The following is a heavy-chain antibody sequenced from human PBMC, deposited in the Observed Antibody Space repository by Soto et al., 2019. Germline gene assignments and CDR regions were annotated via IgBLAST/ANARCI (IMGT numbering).Heavy chain of an antibody. V-gene: IGHV1-69*13. J-gene: IGHJ6*02. CDR3: ARVRVYSSSSPPDYYYGMDV. D-gene: IGHD6-6*01. Sequence: SVKVSCKASGGTFSSYAISWVRQAPGQGLEWMGGIIPIFGTANYAQKFQGRVTITADESTSTAYMELSSLRSEDTAVYYCARVRVYSSSSPPDYYYGMDVWGQGTTVTVSS. CDR1: GGTFSSYA. CDR2: IIPIFGTA.